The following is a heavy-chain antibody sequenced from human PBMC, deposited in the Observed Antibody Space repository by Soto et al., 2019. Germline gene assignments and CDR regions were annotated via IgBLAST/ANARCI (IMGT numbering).Heavy chain of an antibody. CDR3: AREDTAMVGYYYYGMDV. J-gene: IGHJ6*02. V-gene: IGHV3-48*03. D-gene: IGHD5-18*01. CDR1: GFTFSSYE. CDR2: ISSSGSTI. Sequence: GGSLRLSCAASGFTFSSYEMNWVRQAPGKGLEWVSYISSSGSTIYYADSVKGRFTISRDNAKNSLYLQMNSLRAEDTAVYYCAREDTAMVGYYYYGMDVWGQGTTVTV.